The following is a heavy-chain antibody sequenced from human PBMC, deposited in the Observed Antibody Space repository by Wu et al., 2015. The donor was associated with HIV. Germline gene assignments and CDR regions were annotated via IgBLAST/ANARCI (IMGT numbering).Heavy chain of an antibody. CDR3: ATERTVAITHFDS. Sequence: QVQLVQSGAEVKKPGSSVKVSCKASGGTFSSYAISWVRQAPGQGLEWMGRIVPILGITNYAQIFQGRFTMTADRFTNTAYMELSSLRSDDTAVYYCATERTVAITHFDSWDQGTLVTVSS. V-gene: IGHV1-69*04. CDR2: IVPILGIT. CDR1: GGTFSSYA. J-gene: IGHJ4*02. D-gene: IGHD5-12*01.